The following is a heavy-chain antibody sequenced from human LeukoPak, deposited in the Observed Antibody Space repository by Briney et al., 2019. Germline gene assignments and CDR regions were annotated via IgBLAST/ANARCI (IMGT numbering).Heavy chain of an antibody. J-gene: IGHJ4*02. V-gene: IGHV3-15*01. CDR2: IKSKADGGTT. CDR3: TPTLVVPADYFDY. CDR1: GFTFSNAW. D-gene: IGHD2-2*01. Sequence: GGSLRLSCAASGFTFSNAWMSWVRQAPGKGLEWVGRIKSKADGGTTDYAAPVKGRFTISRDDSKNTLYLQMNSLKTEDTAVYYCTPTLVVPADYFDYWGQGTLVTVSS.